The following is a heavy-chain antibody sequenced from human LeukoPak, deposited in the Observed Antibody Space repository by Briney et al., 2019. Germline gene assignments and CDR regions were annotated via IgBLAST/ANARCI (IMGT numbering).Heavy chain of an antibody. V-gene: IGHV1-18*03. CDR3: ARDSKRPGKRGYSYGPFDY. J-gene: IGHJ4*02. CDR2: ISAYNGNT. CDR1: GYTFTSYG. D-gene: IGHD5-18*01. Sequence: ASVKVSCKASGYTFTSYGISWVRQAPGQGLEWMGWISAYNGNTNYAQKLQGRVTMNTDTSTSTAYMELRSLRSDDMAVYYCARDSKRPGKRGYSYGPFDYWGQGTLVTVSS.